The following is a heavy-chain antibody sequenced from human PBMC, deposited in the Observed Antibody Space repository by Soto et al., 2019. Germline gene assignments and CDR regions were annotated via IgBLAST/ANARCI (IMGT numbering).Heavy chain of an antibody. V-gene: IGHV4-31*03. CDR2: IYYSGST. D-gene: IGHD4-17*01. CDR1: GGSVNNANYF. J-gene: IGHJ6*02. Sequence: QVRLEESGPGLVKPSETLSLICSVSGGSVNNANYFWNWIRHHPENGLEWIGYIYYSGSTRYNPSFKTRATRSIDTSKNQFSLSLNSVTAADTAVYFCARDADYGGSRGGMDVWGRGTTVTVSS. CDR3: ARDADYGGSRGGMDV.